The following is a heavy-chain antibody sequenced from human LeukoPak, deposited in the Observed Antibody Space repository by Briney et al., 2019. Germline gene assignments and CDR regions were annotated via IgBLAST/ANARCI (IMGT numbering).Heavy chain of an antibody. CDR1: GFTFSDHY. CDR3: AKVMKGSERLTMVRGVIIKTAGLYYMDV. CDR2: ISASGGST. J-gene: IGHJ6*03. D-gene: IGHD3-10*01. V-gene: IGHV3-23*01. Sequence: GGSLRLSCAASGFTFSDHYMDWVRQAPGKGLEWVSSISASGGSTNYADSVKGRFTISRDNSKNTVYLQMNSLRAEDTAVYYCAKVMKGSERLTMVRGVIIKTAGLYYMDVWGKGTTVTVSS.